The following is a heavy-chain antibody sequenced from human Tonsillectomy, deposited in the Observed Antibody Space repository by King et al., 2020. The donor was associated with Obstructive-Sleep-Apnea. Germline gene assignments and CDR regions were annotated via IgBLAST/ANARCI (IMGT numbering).Heavy chain of an antibody. CDR3: ARKAVAGTIYIDY. Sequence: VQLVESGGGVVQPGRSLRLSCAASGFTFSSYAMHWVRQAPGKGLEWGAVISYDGSNKYYADSVKGRFTISRDNSKNTLYLQMNSLRAEDTAVYYCARKAVAGTIYIDYWGQGTLVTVSS. V-gene: IGHV3-30-3*01. D-gene: IGHD6-19*01. J-gene: IGHJ4*02. CDR1: GFTFSSYA. CDR2: ISYDGSNK.